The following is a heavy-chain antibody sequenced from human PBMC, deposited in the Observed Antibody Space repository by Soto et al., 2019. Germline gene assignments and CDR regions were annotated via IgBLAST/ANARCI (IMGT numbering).Heavy chain of an antibody. CDR2: IYHRGST. CDR3: ARGAMGLYYYYGMDV. Sequence: QLQLQESGSGLVKPSQTLSLTCAVSGGSISSGSYSWSWIRQPPGKGLEWIGYIYHRGSTYYNPSLKSRVTLSVDRSKNQFSLKLSSVTAADTAVYYCARGAMGLYYYYGMDVWGQGTTVTVSS. D-gene: IGHD1-26*01. J-gene: IGHJ6*02. CDR1: GGSISSGSYS. V-gene: IGHV4-30-2*01.